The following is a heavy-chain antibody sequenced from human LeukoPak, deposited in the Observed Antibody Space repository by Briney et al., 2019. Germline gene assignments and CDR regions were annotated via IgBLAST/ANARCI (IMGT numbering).Heavy chain of an antibody. CDR1: GFTFSSYS. J-gene: IGHJ4*02. CDR3: ASLYSSSWYVSDY. V-gene: IGHV3-21*01. CDR2: ISSSSSYI. Sequence: PGGSLRLSCAASGFTFSSYSMNWVRQAPGKGLEWVSSISSSSSYIYYADSVKGRFTISRDNAKNSLYLQMNSLRAEDTAVYYCASLYSSSWYVSDYWGQGTLVTVSS. D-gene: IGHD6-13*01.